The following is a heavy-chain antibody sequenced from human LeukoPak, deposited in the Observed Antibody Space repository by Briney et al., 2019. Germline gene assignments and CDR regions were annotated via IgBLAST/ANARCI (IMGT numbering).Heavy chain of an antibody. D-gene: IGHD5-12*01. V-gene: IGHV3-7*01. Sequence: GGTLRLSCAASGFTFSSYGMSWVRQAPGKGLEWVANIKQDGSEKYYVDSVKGRFTISRDNAKNSLYLQMNSLRAEDTAVYYCARGDSGYDFDYWGQGTLVTVSS. J-gene: IGHJ4*02. CDR3: ARGDSGYDFDY. CDR2: IKQDGSEK. CDR1: GFTFSSYG.